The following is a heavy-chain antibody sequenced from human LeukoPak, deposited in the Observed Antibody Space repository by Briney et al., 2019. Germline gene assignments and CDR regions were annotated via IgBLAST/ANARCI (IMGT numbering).Heavy chain of an antibody. Sequence: GASVKVSCKASGYTFTSYYMHWVRQAPGQGLEWMGIINPSGGSTSYAQKFQGRVTMTTDTSTSTAYMELRSLRSDDTAVYYCARDHGWFGELLPNIYYYYYGMDVWGQGTTVTVSS. CDR3: ARDHGWFGELLPNIYYYYYGMDV. J-gene: IGHJ6*02. CDR2: INPSGGST. V-gene: IGHV1-46*01. CDR1: GYTFTSYY. D-gene: IGHD3-10*01.